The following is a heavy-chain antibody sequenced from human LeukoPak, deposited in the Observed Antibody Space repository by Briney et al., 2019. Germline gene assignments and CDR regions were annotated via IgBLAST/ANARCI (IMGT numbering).Heavy chain of an antibody. J-gene: IGHJ6*03. CDR2: IYSGGST. Sequence: GRSLRLSCAASGFTVSSNYMSWVRQAPGKGLEWVSVIYSGGSTYYADSVKGRFTISRDNSKNTLYLQMNSLRAEDTAVYNCAKGDFYGSGRDYYYYMDVWGKGTTVTISS. D-gene: IGHD3-10*01. CDR1: GFTVSSNY. V-gene: IGHV3-53*01. CDR3: AKGDFYGSGRDYYYYMDV.